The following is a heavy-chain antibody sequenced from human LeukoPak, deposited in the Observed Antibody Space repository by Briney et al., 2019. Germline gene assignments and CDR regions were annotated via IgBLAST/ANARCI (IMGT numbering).Heavy chain of an antibody. J-gene: IGHJ4*02. Sequence: PGGSLRLSCAASGFTFSSYAMSWVRQAPGKGLGWVSTVSGNGGITYYADSMKGRFTISRDNSKNTLFLQMNSLRGEDTAVYYCAKDPVYGSGQSHPSDYWGQGTLVTVSS. V-gene: IGHV3-23*01. CDR1: GFTFSSYA. CDR2: VSGNGGIT. CDR3: AKDPVYGSGQSHPSDY. D-gene: IGHD3-3*01.